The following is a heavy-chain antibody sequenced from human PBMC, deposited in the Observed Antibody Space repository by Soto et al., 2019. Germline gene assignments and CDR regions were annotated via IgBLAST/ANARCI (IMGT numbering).Heavy chain of an antibody. Sequence: QITLKESGPTLVEPTQTLTLTCSFSGFSLTNSGVGVGWFRQAPGKALECLGIIYWDNDRRYNPSLKTRLTITKDTSKNQVVLTMTYMEPVDTGTYYCAHRSSFSGYWDVGWFDSWGQGTPVTVS. CDR3: AHRSSFSGYWDVGWFDS. V-gene: IGHV2-5*02. D-gene: IGHD6-25*01. CDR1: GFSLTNSGVG. CDR2: IYWDNDR. J-gene: IGHJ5*01.